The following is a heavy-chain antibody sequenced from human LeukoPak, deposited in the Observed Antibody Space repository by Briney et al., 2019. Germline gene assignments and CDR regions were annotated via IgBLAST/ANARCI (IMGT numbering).Heavy chain of an antibody. CDR2: IRYDGSNK. Sequence: PGGSLRLSCAASGFTFSNYGIHWVRQAPGKGLEGVAFIRYDGSNKYYADSVKGRFTISRDNSKNTLYLQMNSLRTEDTAVYYCAKLKGQSGRYRDSLHRSRFPFDIWGQGTMVTVSS. CDR1: GFTFSNYG. V-gene: IGHV3-30*02. D-gene: IGHD1-26*01. J-gene: IGHJ3*02. CDR3: AKLKGQSGRYRDSLHRSRFPFDI.